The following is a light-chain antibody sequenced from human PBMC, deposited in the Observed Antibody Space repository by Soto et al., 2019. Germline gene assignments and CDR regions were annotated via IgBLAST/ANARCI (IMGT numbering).Light chain of an antibody. V-gene: IGKV1D-12*01. CDR3: QQADRLPLT. CDR2: AAS. Sequence: DIQMTQSPSSVSASVGDRVIITCRASQGISSWIAWYQQKPGEAPKLLIYAASRLHSGVPSRFIGSRSGTDFTLTISSLQAEDFATYYCQQADRLPLTFGVGTKVEIK. CDR1: QGISSW. J-gene: IGKJ4*01.